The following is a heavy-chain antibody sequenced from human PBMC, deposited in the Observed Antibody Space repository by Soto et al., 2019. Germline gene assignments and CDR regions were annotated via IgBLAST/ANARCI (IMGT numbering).Heavy chain of an antibody. CDR1: GGTFSSDA. V-gene: IGHV1-69*13. D-gene: IGHD3-10*01. Sequence: SVNVSGKASGGTFSSDAISWVRQAPGQGLEWMGGIIPIFGTAKYAQKFKGRVTITADESTSTAYMELSSLRSEDTAVYYCARDRGIVSKHNWSAPWGQGNMVTVSS. J-gene: IGHJ5*02. CDR3: ARDRGIVSKHNWSAP. CDR2: IIPIFGTA.